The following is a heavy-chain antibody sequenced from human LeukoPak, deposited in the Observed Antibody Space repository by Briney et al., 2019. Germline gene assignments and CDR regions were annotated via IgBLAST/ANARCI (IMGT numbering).Heavy chain of an antibody. J-gene: IGHJ5*02. CDR2: ISGSSGII. CDR3: MRDYMGWFDP. D-gene: IGHD3-10*01. CDR1: GFTFNTYT. Sequence: GGSLRLSCAASGFTFNTYTMNWVRQAPGKGLEWVSYISGSSGIIDYADSVRGRFTISRDTASNTMHLEMNNLRIEDTAVYYCMRDYMGWFDPWGQGSLVTVSS. V-gene: IGHV3-48*01.